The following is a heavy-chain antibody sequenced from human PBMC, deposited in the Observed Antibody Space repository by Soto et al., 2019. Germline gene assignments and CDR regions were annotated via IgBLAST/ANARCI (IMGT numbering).Heavy chain of an antibody. CDR1: GGSITSYY. Sequence: PSETLSLTCTVSGGSITSYYWYWIRPPAGKGLEWIGRIYISGSTNYNPSLKSRVTMSIDTSKNQFSLKVSSVTATDTAVYYCAREGDDSRLGYFDYWGQGTLVTVS. CDR2: IYISGST. V-gene: IGHV4-4*07. D-gene: IGHD3-22*01. CDR3: AREGDDSRLGYFDY. J-gene: IGHJ4*02.